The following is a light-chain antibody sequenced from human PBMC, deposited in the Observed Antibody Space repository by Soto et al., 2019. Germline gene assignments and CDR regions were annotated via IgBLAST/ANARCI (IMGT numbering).Light chain of an antibody. J-gene: IGKJ2*01. V-gene: IGKV1-39*01. CDR3: QQSYRSPYT. Sequence: IQMTQSPSSLSASVGDSVTVTCRASQSINIYLNWYQQKPGKAPTLLIYGASSLQSGVPSRFTGGGSRTDFTLTISSLQPEDVATYCCQQSYRSPYTFGQGTKLEIK. CDR1: QSINIY. CDR2: GAS.